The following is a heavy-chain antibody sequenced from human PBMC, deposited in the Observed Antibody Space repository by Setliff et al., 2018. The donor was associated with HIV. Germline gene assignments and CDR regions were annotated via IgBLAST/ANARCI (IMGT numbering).Heavy chain of an antibody. CDR1: GGSFSGYY. CDR2: INHSRST. D-gene: IGHD1-26*01. Sequence: SETLSLTCAVYGGSFSGYYWSWIRQPPGKGLEWIGEINHSRSTNYNMSLWSRVTISLDASRNQFSLELISVTAADTAVYYCAGGPGTTSIDYWAQGTLVTAPQ. J-gene: IGHJ4*02. CDR3: AGGPGTTSIDY. V-gene: IGHV4-34*01.